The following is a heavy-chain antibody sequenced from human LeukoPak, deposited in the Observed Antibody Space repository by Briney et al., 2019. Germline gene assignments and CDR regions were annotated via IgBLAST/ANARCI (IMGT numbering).Heavy chain of an antibody. V-gene: IGHV3-64*01. Sequence: GGSLRLSCAASGFTFSSYAMHWVRQAPGKGLEYVAAISSNGGSTYYANSVKGRFTISRDNSKNTLYLQMGSLRAEDMAVYYCARDHGYCSGGSCYRGPIGYYYYGMDVWGQGTTVTVSS. CDR1: GFTFSSYA. CDR2: ISSNGGST. CDR3: ARDHGYCSGGSCYRGPIGYYYYGMDV. D-gene: IGHD2-15*01. J-gene: IGHJ6*02.